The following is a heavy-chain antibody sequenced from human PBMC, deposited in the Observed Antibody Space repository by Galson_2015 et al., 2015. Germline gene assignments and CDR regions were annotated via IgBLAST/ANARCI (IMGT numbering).Heavy chain of an antibody. CDR3: ARGMHDYGVYSSGWYFDL. D-gene: IGHD4-17*01. CDR2: ISAYNGNT. J-gene: IGHJ2*01. Sequence: SVKVSCKASGYTFTSYGISWVRQAPGQGLEWMGWISAYNGNTNYAQKLQGRVPITTDTSTSTAYMELRSLRSDDTAVYYWARGMHDYGVYSSGWYFDLWGRGTLVTVSS. V-gene: IGHV1-18*01. CDR1: GYTFTSYG.